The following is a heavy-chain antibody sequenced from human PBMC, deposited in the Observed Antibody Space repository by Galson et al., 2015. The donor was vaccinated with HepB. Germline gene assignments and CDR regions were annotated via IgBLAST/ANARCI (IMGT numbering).Heavy chain of an antibody. Sequence: SCKASGYTFTSYGISWVRQAPGQGLEWMGWISAYNGNTNYAQKLQGRVTMTTDTSTSTAYMELRSLRSDDTAVYYCARAVAGTRTFDYWGQGTLVTVSS. CDR3: ARAVAGTRTFDY. CDR2: ISAYNGNT. J-gene: IGHJ4*02. CDR1: GYTFTSYG. V-gene: IGHV1-18*01. D-gene: IGHD6-19*01.